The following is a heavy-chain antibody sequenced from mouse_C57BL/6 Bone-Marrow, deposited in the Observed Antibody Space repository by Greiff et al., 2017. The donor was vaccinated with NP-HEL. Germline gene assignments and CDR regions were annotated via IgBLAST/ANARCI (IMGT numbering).Heavy chain of an antibody. Sequence: VQLQQSGAELVKPGASVKLSCKASGYTFTSYWMHWVKQRPGRGLEWIGRIDPNSGGTKYNEKFKSKATLTVDKPSSTAYMQLSSLTSEDSAVYYCARVDYSNYLYWYFDVWGTGTTVTVSS. V-gene: IGHV1-72*01. J-gene: IGHJ1*03. CDR3: ARVDYSNYLYWYFDV. D-gene: IGHD2-5*01. CDR1: GYTFTSYW. CDR2: IDPNSGGT.